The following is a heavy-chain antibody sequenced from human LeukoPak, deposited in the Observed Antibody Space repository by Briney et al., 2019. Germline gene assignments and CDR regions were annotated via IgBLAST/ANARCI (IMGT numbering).Heavy chain of an antibody. J-gene: IGHJ4*02. CDR1: EFTFSSYA. CDR3: ARDWGYDILTGPPYFDY. CDR2: ISGSGAST. Sequence: PGGSLRLSCAASEFTFSSYAMSWVRQAPGKGLEWVSAISGSGASTYYADSVKGRFTISRDNSKNTLYLQMNSLRAEDTAVYYCARDWGYDILTGPPYFDYWGQGTLVTVSS. V-gene: IGHV3-23*01. D-gene: IGHD3-9*01.